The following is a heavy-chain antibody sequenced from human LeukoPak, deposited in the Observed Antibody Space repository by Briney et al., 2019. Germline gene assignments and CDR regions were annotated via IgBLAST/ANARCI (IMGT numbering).Heavy chain of an antibody. CDR1: GGSISSSSYY. D-gene: IGHD6-6*01. CDR2: IYYSGST. Sequence: PSETLSLTCTVSGGSISSSSYYWGWIRQPPGKGLEWIGSIYYSGSTYYNPSLKSRVTISVDTSKNQFSLKLSSVTAADTAVYYCARGEGYSSSSRDFDYWGQGTLVTVSS. V-gene: IGHV4-39*07. CDR3: ARGEGYSSSSRDFDY. J-gene: IGHJ4*02.